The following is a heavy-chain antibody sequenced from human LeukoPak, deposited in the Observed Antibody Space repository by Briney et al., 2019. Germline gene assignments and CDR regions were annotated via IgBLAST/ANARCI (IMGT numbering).Heavy chain of an antibody. J-gene: IGHJ4*02. CDR3: ARALGYYDSSGYYYFFDY. Sequence: KASETLSLTCTVSGGSISSYYWSWIRQPPGKGLEWIGYIYYSGSTNYNPSLKSRVTISVDTSKNQFSLKLSSVTAADTAVYYCARALGYYDSSGYYYFFDYWGQGTLVTVSS. CDR1: GGSISSYY. D-gene: IGHD3-22*01. CDR2: IYYSGST. V-gene: IGHV4-59*01.